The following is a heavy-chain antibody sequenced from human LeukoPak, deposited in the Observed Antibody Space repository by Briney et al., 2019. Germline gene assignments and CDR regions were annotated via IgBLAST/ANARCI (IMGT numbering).Heavy chain of an antibody. D-gene: IGHD3-22*01. V-gene: IGHV1-2*04. J-gene: IGHJ4*02. Sequence: ASVKVSCKASGYTFTGYYMHWVRQAPGQGLEWMGWINPNSGGTNYAQKFQGWVTMTRDTSISTAYMELSSLRSEDTAVYYCARGLGYYDSSGGCDYWGQGTLVTVSS. CDR1: GYTFTGYY. CDR2: INPNSGGT. CDR3: ARGLGYYDSSGGCDY.